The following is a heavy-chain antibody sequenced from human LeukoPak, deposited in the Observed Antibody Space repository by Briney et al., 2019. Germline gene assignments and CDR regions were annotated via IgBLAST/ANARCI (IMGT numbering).Heavy chain of an antibody. CDR2: ISYDGSNK. J-gene: IGHJ3*02. Sequence: GGSLRLSCAASGFTFSSYAMHWVRQAPGKGLEWVAVISYDGSNKYYADSVKGRFTISRDNSKNTLYLQMNSLRAEDTAVYYCAKSGRYCSSTSCYFAFDIWGQGTMVTVSS. V-gene: IGHV3-30-3*02. D-gene: IGHD2-2*01. CDR1: GFTFSSYA. CDR3: AKSGRYCSSTSCYFAFDI.